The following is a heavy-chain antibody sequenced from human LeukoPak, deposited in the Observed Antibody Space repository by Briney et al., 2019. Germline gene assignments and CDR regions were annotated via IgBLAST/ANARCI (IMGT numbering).Heavy chain of an antibody. J-gene: IGHJ4*01. Sequence: GGSLRLSCAASGFTFSSYSMNWVRQAPGKGLEWVSSISSSSSYIYYADSVQGRFTISRDNAKNSLYLQMNSLRAEDTAVYYCARTLLTGYYNVIWIFDYWGQGSLVTVSS. CDR3: ARTLLTGYYNVIWIFDY. CDR1: GFTFSSYS. V-gene: IGHV3-21*01. D-gene: IGHD3-9*01. CDR2: ISSSSSYI.